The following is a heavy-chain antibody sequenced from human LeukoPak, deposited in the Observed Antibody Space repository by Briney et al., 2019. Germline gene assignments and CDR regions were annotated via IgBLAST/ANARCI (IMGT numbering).Heavy chain of an antibody. CDR1: GFTFSSYA. V-gene: IGHV3-30-3*01. D-gene: IGHD2-15*01. Sequence: GGSLRLSCAASGFTFSSYAMHWVRQAPGKGLEWVAVISYDGSNKYYADSVKGRFTISRDNSKNTLYLQMDSLRAEDTAVYYCASSGLGYFDAFDIWGQGTMVTVSS. J-gene: IGHJ3*02. CDR3: ASSGLGYFDAFDI. CDR2: ISYDGSNK.